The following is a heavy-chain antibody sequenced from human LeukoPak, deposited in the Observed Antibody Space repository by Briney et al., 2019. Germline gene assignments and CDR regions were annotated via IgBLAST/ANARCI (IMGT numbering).Heavy chain of an antibody. CDR1: GGSFSGYY. J-gene: IGHJ4*02. V-gene: IGHV4-34*01. D-gene: IGHD2-2*01. Sequence: PSETLSLTCAVYGGSFSGYYWSWIRQPPGKGLEWIGEINHSGSTNYNPSLKSRVTISVDTSKNQFSLKLSSVTAADTAVYYCARVYCSRTSCSSPNDYWGQGTLVTVSS. CDR2: INHSGST. CDR3: ARVYCSRTSCSSPNDY.